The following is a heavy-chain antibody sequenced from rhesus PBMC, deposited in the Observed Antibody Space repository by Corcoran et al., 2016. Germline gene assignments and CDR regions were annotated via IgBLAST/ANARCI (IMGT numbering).Heavy chain of an antibody. V-gene: IGHV4-147*01. J-gene: IGHJ5-2*02. D-gene: IGHD4-29*01. Sequence: QVQLQESGPGLVKPSETLSLTCAVSGGSISSYYWSWIRQPPGKGLEWIGRIYGIGGSTSYTPSLTSRVTTSTDTSKNQFSLKLTSVTAADPAVYYCARDQWTVAADNSFDVWGRGVLVTVSS. CDR2: IYGIGGST. CDR1: GGSISSYY. CDR3: ARDQWTVAADNSFDV.